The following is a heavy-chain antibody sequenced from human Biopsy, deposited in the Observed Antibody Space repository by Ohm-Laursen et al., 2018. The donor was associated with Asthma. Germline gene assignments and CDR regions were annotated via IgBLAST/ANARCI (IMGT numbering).Heavy chain of an antibody. Sequence: ASVKVSCKTSGYTFNSAGITWVRQAPGQGLEWKGWISVYNGNTKVAQKLQDRVTMITDTSMSTAYMELRSLRSDDTAVYFCARAVDYSHYYGIDVWGQGTTVTVS. CDR3: ARAVDYSHYYGIDV. J-gene: IGHJ6*02. CDR1: GYTFNSAG. D-gene: IGHD3-10*01. CDR2: ISVYNGNT. V-gene: IGHV1-18*01.